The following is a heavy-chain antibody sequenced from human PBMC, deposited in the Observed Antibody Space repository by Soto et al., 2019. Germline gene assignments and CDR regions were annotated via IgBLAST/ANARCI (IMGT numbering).Heavy chain of an antibody. V-gene: IGHV5-10-1*01. CDR2: IDPSDSYT. CDR1: GYSFTSYW. D-gene: IGHD6-6*01. J-gene: IGHJ6*02. Sequence: GESLKISCKGSGYSFTSYWISWVRQMPGKGLEWMGRIDPSDSYTNYSPSFQGHVTISADKSISTAYLQWSSLKASDTAMYYCAREGNLEYSSSSSGYYYYYYGMDVWGQGTTGT. CDR3: AREGNLEYSSSSSGYYYYYYGMDV.